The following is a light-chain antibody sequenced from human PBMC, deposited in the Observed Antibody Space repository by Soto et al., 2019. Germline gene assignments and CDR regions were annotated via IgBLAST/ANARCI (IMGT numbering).Light chain of an antibody. Sequence: EIVLTQSPGTLSLSPGERATLSCRASQSVSSSYLACYQQKPGQAPRLLIYGASSRATGIPDRFSGSGSGTDFTLTISRLEPEDVAVYYCQQYGSSPGFGPGTKVDIK. CDR2: GAS. V-gene: IGKV3-20*01. CDR3: QQYGSSPG. CDR1: QSVSSSY. J-gene: IGKJ3*01.